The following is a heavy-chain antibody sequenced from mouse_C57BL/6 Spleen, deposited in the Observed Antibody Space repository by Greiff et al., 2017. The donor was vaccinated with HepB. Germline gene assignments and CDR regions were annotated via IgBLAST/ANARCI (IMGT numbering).Heavy chain of an antibody. V-gene: IGHV3-6*01. CDR3: ARGDGYDAMDY. Sequence: EVHLVESGPGLVKPSQSLSLTCSVTGYSITSGYYWNWIRQFPGNKLEWMGYISYDGSNNYNPSLKNRISITRDTSKNQFFLKLNSVTTEDTATYYCARGDGYDAMDYWGQGTSVTVSS. J-gene: IGHJ4*01. CDR2: ISYDGSN. CDR1: GYSITSGYY. D-gene: IGHD2-3*01.